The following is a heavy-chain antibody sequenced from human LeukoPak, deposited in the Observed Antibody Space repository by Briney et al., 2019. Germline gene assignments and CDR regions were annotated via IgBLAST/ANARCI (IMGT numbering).Heavy chain of an antibody. CDR3: AAGSWYDRFDY. CDR2: IYYSGST. D-gene: IGHD6-13*01. CDR1: GGSISSSYSY. Sequence: SETLSLTCTVSGGSISSSYSYWGWIRQPPGKGLEWIGDIYYSGSTYYHPSLKSRVTISVDTSKNHFSLKLNSVTAADTAVYYCAAGSWYDRFDYWGQGTLVTVSS. J-gene: IGHJ4*02. V-gene: IGHV4-39*07.